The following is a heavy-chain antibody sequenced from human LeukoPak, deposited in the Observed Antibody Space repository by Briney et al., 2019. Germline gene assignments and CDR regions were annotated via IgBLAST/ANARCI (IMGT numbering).Heavy chain of an antibody. V-gene: IGHV4-34*01. CDR1: GGSFSGYY. Sequence: KPSETLSLTCAVYGGSFSGYYWSWIRRPPGKGLGWIGEINHSGSTNYNPSLKSRVTISVDTSKNQFSLKLSSVTAADTAVDYCARGWVVAGSWFGQYYGMDVWGQGTTVTVSS. CDR2: INHSGST. J-gene: IGHJ6*02. CDR3: ARGWVVAGSWFGQYYGMDV. D-gene: IGHD2-15*01.